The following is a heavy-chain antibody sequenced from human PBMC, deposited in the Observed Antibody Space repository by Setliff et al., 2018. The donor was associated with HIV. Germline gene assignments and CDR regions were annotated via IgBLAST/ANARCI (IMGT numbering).Heavy chain of an antibody. D-gene: IGHD2-21*01. Sequence: GGSLRLSCAASGFTFSSYWMNWVRQAPGKGLEWAANIKQDGREKYYVDSVKGRFTISRDNAKNSLYLQMNSLRAEDTAVYYCASPYFVVYWGQGTLVTVSS. CDR2: IKQDGREK. J-gene: IGHJ4*02. CDR1: GFTFSSYW. CDR3: ASPYFVVY. V-gene: IGHV3-7*01.